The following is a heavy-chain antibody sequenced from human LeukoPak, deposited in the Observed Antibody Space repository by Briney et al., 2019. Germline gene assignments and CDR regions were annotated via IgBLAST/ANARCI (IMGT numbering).Heavy chain of an antibody. CDR1: GFTFSDYY. CDR2: ISSSGSTI. J-gene: IGHJ6*03. D-gene: IGHD3-16*02. V-gene: IGHV3-11*04. Sequence: GGSLRLSCAASGFTFSDYYMSWIRQAPGKGLEWVSYISSSGSTIYYADSVKGRFTISRDNAKNSLYLQMNSLRAEDTAVYYCARDLPYYDYVWGSYRLGYMDVWGKGTTVTVSS. CDR3: ARDLPYYDYVWGSYRLGYMDV.